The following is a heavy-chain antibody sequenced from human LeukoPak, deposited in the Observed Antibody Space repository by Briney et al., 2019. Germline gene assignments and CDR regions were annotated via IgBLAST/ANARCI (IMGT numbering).Heavy chain of an antibody. Sequence: GGSLRLSCAASGFTFSSYSMNWVRQAPGKGLEWVSSISSSSSYIYYADSVKGRFTISRDNAKNSLYLQMNSLRAEDTAVYYCARDCGGDYYGAFDIXXXGTMVTV. D-gene: IGHD2-21*02. CDR2: ISSSSSYI. V-gene: IGHV3-21*01. CDR1: GFTFSSYS. J-gene: IGHJ3*02. CDR3: ARDCGGDYYGAFDI.